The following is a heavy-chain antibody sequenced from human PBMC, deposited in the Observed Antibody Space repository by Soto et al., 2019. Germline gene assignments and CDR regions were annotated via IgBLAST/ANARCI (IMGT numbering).Heavy chain of an antibody. CDR3: TIEGAGFGY. J-gene: IGHJ4*02. V-gene: IGHV3-73*01. D-gene: IGHD1-26*01. CDR1: GFTFSGSA. Sequence: EVQLVESGGGLVQPGGSLKLSCAASGFTFSGSAMHWVRQASGKGLEWVGRIRSKAKSYATGFAASVQGRFTISRDDSKNPTYLQMNSLKTEDTAVYYCTIEGAGFGYWGQGTLVTVSS. CDR2: IRSKAKSYAT.